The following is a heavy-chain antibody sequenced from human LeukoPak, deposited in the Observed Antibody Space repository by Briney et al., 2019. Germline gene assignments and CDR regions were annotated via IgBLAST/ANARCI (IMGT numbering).Heavy chain of an antibody. D-gene: IGHD4-17*01. V-gene: IGHV4-59*01. J-gene: IGHJ4*02. CDR2: SYYSGST. CDR1: GGSISSYY. Sequence: PSETLSLTCTVSGGSISSYYWNWLRQPPGEGLEWIGFSYYSGSTNYNPSLKSRVTISVDTSKNQFSLRLSSVTAADTAVYYCAAIPTTVTVMDYWGRGTLVTVSS. CDR3: AAIPTTVTVMDY.